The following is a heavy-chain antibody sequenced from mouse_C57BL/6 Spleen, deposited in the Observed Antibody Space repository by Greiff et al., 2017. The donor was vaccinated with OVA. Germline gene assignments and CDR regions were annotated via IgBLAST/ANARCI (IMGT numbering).Heavy chain of an antibody. Sequence: QVQLQQPGAELVRPGSSVKLSCKASGYTFTSYWMDWVKQRPGQGLEWIGNIYPSDSETHYNQKFKDKATLTVDKSSSTAYMQLSSLTSEDSAVYYCARSQLDYAMDYWGQGTSVTVSS. V-gene: IGHV1-61*01. J-gene: IGHJ4*01. CDR3: ARSQLDYAMDY. CDR1: GYTFTSYW. CDR2: IYPSDSET. D-gene: IGHD6-1*01.